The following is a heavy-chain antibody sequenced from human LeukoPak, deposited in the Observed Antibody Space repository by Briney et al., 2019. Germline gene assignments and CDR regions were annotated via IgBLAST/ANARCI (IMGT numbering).Heavy chain of an antibody. J-gene: IGHJ4*02. CDR2: IKGDGSEK. V-gene: IGHV3-7*02. Sequence: GGSLRLSCAASGGTFSSYWMTWVRQAPGRGLEWVANIKGDGSEKYYADSVRGQFTISRDNAKNSLYLQMNSLRAEDTAVYYCAMFGLVAAIDSWGQGTLVTVSS. CDR1: GGTFSSYW. D-gene: IGHD5-12*01. CDR3: AMFGLVAAIDS.